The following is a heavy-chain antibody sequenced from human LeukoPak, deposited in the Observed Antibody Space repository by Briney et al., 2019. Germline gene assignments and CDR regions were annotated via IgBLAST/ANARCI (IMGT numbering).Heavy chain of an antibody. Sequence: ASVKVSCKASGYTFTASNIHWVRQAPGQGLEWMGWISPNNGATTYAQKFQGRVIMTRDTSLSTAYIELSRLESDDTAVYFCAREDSSGYWGQGTLVTVSS. CDR3: AREDSSGY. CDR2: ISPNNGAT. CDR1: GYTFTASN. J-gene: IGHJ4*02. V-gene: IGHV1-2*02. D-gene: IGHD1-26*01.